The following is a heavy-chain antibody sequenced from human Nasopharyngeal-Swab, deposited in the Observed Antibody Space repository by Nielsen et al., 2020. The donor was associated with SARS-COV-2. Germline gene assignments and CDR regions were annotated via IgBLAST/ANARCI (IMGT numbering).Heavy chain of an antibody. Sequence: PGKGLEWVSLISGYGDSASYRDSVKGRFTISRENNKNSLYLQMNSLTVEDTALYYCAKPFWSGYYSGDSFDFWGQGTMVTVSS. D-gene: IGHD3-3*01. J-gene: IGHJ3*01. CDR2: ISGYGDSA. V-gene: IGHV3-43*01. CDR3: AKPFWSGYYSGDSFDF.